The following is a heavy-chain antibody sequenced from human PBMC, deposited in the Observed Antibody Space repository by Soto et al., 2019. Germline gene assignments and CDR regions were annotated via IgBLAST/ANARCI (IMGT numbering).Heavy chain of an antibody. V-gene: IGHV2-5*02. CDR1: GFSVSTRGVG. CDR2: IYWDDEK. CDR3: YYYYMDV. J-gene: IGHJ6*03. Sequence: GSGPTLVNPTETLTLTCTCSGFSVSTRGVGVGWIRQSPGKALEWLALIYWDDEKRYRPSLKNRLTIARDISKNQVVLTMTYVDPLDTATYYYYYYYMDVWGKGTTVTVSS.